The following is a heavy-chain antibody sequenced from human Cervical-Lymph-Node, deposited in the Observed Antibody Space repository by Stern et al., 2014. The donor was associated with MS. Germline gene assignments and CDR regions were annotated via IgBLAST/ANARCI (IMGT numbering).Heavy chain of an antibody. V-gene: IGHV7-4-1*02. D-gene: IGHD6-19*01. CDR2: ISTNTGDP. Sequence: QMQLVQSGSELKKPGASVKVSCKASGYTFNNYAMNWVRQAPGQGLEWMGWISTNTGDPDYAQGFTGRFVFSMDTSVSTAYLQITSLKAEDTAVYYCARPNDSSGLFDQWGQGTLGTVSS. CDR1: GYTFNNYA. J-gene: IGHJ5*02. CDR3: ARPNDSSGLFDQ.